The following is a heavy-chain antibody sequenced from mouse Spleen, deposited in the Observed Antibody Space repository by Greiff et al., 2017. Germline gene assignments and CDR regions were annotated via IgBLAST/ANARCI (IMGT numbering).Heavy chain of an antibody. CDR2: IDPANGDT. J-gene: IGHJ1*03. V-gene: IGHV14-3*01. CDR3: ASPQLTGTGWYLDV. Sequence: VQLQQSVAELVRPGASVKLSCTASGFNIKTTYMHWVKQRPEQGLEWIGRIDPANGDTKYAPKFQGKATLTADTSSNTAYLQLSSLTSEDTACYYCASPQLTGTGWYLDVWGTGTTVTVSS. D-gene: IGHD4-1*01. CDR1: GFNIKTTY.